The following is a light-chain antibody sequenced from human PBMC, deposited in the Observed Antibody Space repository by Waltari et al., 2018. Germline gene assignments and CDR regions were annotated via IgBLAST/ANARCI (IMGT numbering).Light chain of an antibody. CDR2: GVT. J-gene: IGLJ2*01. V-gene: IGLV2-8*01. CDR1: GGDVGVYNS. Sequence: QSALTQPPSASASPAQSVTISCTGAGGDVGVYNSVSWYQQHPGKAPRLRICGVTLRPSGVPARFSAYKSDNTASQTDSGLQAEEEADYYCSSYAGGNILVVFGGGTRLTVL. CDR3: SSYAGGNILVV.